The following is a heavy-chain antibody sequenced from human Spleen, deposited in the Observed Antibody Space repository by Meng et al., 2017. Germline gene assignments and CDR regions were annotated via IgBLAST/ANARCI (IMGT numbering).Heavy chain of an antibody. D-gene: IGHD5-12*01. CDR2: IYNSANT. CDR1: GGSISSYY. CDR3: AGVERSYSGYDFEY. J-gene: IGHJ4*02. Sequence: SETLSLTCTVAGGSISSYYWSWIRQPAGKGLEWIGRIYNSANTNYNLSLKSRVTMSIDTSKNQFSLRLSSVTAADTAVYYCAGVERSYSGYDFEYWGQGTLVTVSS. V-gene: IGHV4-4*07.